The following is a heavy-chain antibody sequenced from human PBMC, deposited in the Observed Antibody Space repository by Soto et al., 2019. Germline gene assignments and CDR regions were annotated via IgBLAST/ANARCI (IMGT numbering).Heavy chain of an antibody. D-gene: IGHD4-17*01. J-gene: IGHJ4*02. Sequence: QVQLVQSGAEVKKPGSSVKVSCKASGGTFGSYVFSWVRQAPGQGLEWMGGIIPALGVTNYAQKFQGRVTITADQSTTTAYMELSSRRSEDTAVYYCATNYDYGGDWGQGTLVTVSS. V-gene: IGHV1-69*09. CDR3: ATNYDYGGD. CDR1: GGTFGSYV. CDR2: IIPALGVT.